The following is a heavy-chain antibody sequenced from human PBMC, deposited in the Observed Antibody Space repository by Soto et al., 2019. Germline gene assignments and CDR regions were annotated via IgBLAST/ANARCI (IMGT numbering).Heavy chain of an antibody. D-gene: IGHD5-12*01. V-gene: IGHV3-15*01. CDR3: TTAHPRGPDY. CDR1: GFTFSNAW. Sequence: EVQLVESGGGLVKPGGSLRLSCAASGFTFSNAWMSWVRQAPGKGLEWVGRIKSKTDGGTIFYPAPVKGRFIISRDDSTNTLYLQMNSLKTEDTAVYYCTTAHPRGPDYWGQGTLVTVSS. CDR2: IKSKTDGGTI. J-gene: IGHJ4*02.